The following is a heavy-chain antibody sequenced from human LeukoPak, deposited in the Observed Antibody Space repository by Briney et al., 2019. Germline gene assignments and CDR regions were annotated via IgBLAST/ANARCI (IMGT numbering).Heavy chain of an antibody. J-gene: IGHJ4*02. CDR2: INHSGST. D-gene: IGHD3-16*02. Sequence: SETLSLTCAVYGGSFSGYFWSWIRQSPGKGLEWIGEINHSGSTNYNPSLKSRVTISVDTSKNQFSLKLTSVTAADTAVYYCARPYYDYIWGSYRYGGFGFWSQGTLVIVSS. CDR3: ARPYYDYIWGSYRYGGFGF. V-gene: IGHV4-34*01. CDR1: GGSFSGYF.